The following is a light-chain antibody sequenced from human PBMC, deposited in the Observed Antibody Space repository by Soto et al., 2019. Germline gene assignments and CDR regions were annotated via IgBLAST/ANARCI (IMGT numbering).Light chain of an antibody. CDR3: QPYNNWPPHT. J-gene: IGKJ2*01. CDR1: QSLSTY. Sequence: EIVMTQSPATLSVSPGERATLSCRASQSLSTYLAWYQQKPGQAPRLLIYGASTRATGIPARFSGSGSGTEFTLTISSLQPEDSGVYYCQPYNNWPPHTFGQGTKLEIK. V-gene: IGKV3-15*01. CDR2: GAS.